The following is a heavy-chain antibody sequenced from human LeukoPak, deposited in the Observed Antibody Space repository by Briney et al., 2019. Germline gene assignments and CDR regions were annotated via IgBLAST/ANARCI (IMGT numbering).Heavy chain of an antibody. V-gene: IGHV3-21*04. CDR2: ISGSSTYI. J-gene: IGHJ4*02. CDR3: AKDVPHFDY. CDR1: GFTFSRYT. Sequence: GGSLRLSCAASGFTFSRYTMNWVRQAPGKGLEWVSSISGSSTYIYYADSVKGRFTISRDNSKNTLYLQMNSLRAEDTAVYYCAKDVPHFDYWGQGTLVTVSS.